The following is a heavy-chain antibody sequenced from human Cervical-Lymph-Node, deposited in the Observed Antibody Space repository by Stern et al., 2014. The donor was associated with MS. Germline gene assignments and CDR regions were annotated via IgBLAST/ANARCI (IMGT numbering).Heavy chain of an antibody. CDR2: ISRDASNI. Sequence: VQLVESGGGLVKPGGSLRLSFAASGFIFSDYTMTWVRQAPGKGLEWVSSISRDASNIYYADTVRGRFTISRDNAKKSLYLQMNSLRAEDTAVYYCARRAAAKGLDYWGQGTLVAVSS. CDR1: GFIFSDYT. CDR3: ARRAAAKGLDY. D-gene: IGHD2-2*01. V-gene: IGHV3-21*01. J-gene: IGHJ4*02.